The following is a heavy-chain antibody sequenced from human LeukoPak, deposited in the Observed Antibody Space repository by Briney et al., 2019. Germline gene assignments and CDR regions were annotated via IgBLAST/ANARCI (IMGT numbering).Heavy chain of an antibody. CDR3: ARGVYSIDY. D-gene: IGHD2-15*01. Sequence: ASVKVSCKASGGTFSSYAISWARQAPGQGLEWMGGIIPIFGTANYAQKFQGRVTITADESTSTAYMGLSSLRAEDTAVYYCARGVYSIDYWGQGTLVTVSS. J-gene: IGHJ4*02. CDR2: IIPIFGTA. V-gene: IGHV1-69*13. CDR1: GGTFSSYA.